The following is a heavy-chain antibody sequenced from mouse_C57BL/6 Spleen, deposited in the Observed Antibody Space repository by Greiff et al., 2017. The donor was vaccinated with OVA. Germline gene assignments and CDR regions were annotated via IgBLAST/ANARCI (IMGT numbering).Heavy chain of an antibody. V-gene: IGHV5-6*01. CDR3: ARQGLYGSSYFDY. CDR1: GFTFSSYG. D-gene: IGHD1-1*01. J-gene: IGHJ2*01. Sequence: EVKLVESGGDLVKPGGSLKLSCAASGFTFSSYGMSWVRQTPDKRLEWVATISSGGSYTYYPDSVKGRFTISRDNAKNTLYLQMSSLKSEDTAMYYCARQGLYGSSYFDYWGQGTTLTVSS. CDR2: ISSGGSYT.